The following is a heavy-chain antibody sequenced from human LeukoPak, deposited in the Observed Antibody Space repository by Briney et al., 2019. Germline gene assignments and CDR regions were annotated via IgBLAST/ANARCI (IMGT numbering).Heavy chain of an antibody. V-gene: IGHV1-58*02. CDR1: GFTFTSSA. Sequence: SVKVSCKASGFTFTSSAMQWVRQARGQRLEWIGWIVVGSGNTNYAQKFQERVTITRDMSTSTAYMELSSLRSEDTAVYYCAATYDFWSGDAYYFDYWGQGTLVTVSS. D-gene: IGHD3-3*01. J-gene: IGHJ4*02. CDR3: AATYDFWSGDAYYFDY. CDR2: IVVGSGNT.